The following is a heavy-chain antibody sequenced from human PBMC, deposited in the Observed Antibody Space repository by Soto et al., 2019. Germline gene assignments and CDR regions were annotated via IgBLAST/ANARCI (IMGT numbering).Heavy chain of an antibody. J-gene: IGHJ4*02. D-gene: IGHD1-1*01. Sequence: GGSLRLSCAASGFTFSMYWMHWVRQVPGKGPEWVSRINDDGISTNYADSVKGRFTISRDDAKNTLYLQMNALRVEDTAVYYCTRGPRSTSTGTGAFWGQGTLVTVSS. CDR3: TRGPRSTSTGTGAF. CDR2: INDDGIST. CDR1: GFTFSMYW. V-gene: IGHV3-74*01.